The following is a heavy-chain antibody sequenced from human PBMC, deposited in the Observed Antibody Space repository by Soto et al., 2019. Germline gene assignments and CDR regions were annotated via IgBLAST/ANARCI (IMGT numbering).Heavy chain of an antibody. CDR3: TRGTAPSIPNAFDI. CDR2: INSDGSTT. J-gene: IGHJ3*02. D-gene: IGHD2-21*01. CDR1: GFSFSSYW. Sequence: PGGSLRLSCAASGFSFSSYWMHWVRQAPGKGLVWVSRINSDGSTTSYADSVKGRFTISRDNAKNTLYIQMNSLRAEDTAVYYCTRGTAPSIPNAFDIWGQGTMVTVSS. V-gene: IGHV3-74*01.